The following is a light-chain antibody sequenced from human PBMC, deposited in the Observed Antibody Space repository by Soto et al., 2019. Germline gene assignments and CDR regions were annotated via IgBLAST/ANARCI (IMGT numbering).Light chain of an antibody. CDR3: QQYNTSPRT. CDR1: QSVGSNL. Sequence: ETGLTPSPGTLSLSPGERATLSCSSSQSVGSNLLAWYQQKRGQAPRLLIYGASNRATGIPDRFSGSGSGTDFTLTISRLEPEDFAVYYCQQYNTSPRTFGQGTKVDIK. J-gene: IGKJ1*01. V-gene: IGKV3-20*01. CDR2: GAS.